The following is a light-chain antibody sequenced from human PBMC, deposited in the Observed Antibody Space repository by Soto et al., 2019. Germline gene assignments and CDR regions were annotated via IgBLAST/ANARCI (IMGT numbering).Light chain of an antibody. V-gene: IGKV3-20*01. CDR3: QQYGSSGT. Sequence: EIVLTQSPVTLSLSPGERATLSCRASQSVSRYLAWYQQKPDQAPRLLIYDAFNRATGIPARFSGSGSGTDFTLTISRLEPEDFAVYYCQQYGSSGTFGQGTKVDIK. CDR1: QSVSRY. CDR2: DAF. J-gene: IGKJ1*01.